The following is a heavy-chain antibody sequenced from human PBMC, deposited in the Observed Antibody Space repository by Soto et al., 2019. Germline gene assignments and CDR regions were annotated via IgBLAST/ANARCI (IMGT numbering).Heavy chain of an antibody. CDR3: ARDRPTVTSHYYYYGLDV. Sequence: ASVKVSCKASGYTFTSYGISWVRQSPGQGLEWMGWISAKTADTNYAQRLQGRVTMTTDTSTSTAYMELGSLRSDDTAVFYCARDRPTVTSHYYYYGLDVWGQGTPVTVSS. D-gene: IGHD4-17*01. CDR2: ISAKTADT. J-gene: IGHJ6*02. V-gene: IGHV1-18*04. CDR1: GYTFTSYG.